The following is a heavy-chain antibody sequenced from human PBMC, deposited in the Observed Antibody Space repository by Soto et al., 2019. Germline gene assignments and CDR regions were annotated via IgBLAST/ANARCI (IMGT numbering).Heavy chain of an antibody. Sequence: ASVKVSCKASGYTFTSYGISWVRQAPGQGLEWMGWISAYNGNTNYAQKLQGRVTMTTDTSTSTAYMELRSLRSDDTAVYYCARDYDFWSGSVDAFDIWGQGTMVTVSS. V-gene: IGHV1-18*01. D-gene: IGHD3-3*01. CDR2: ISAYNGNT. CDR1: GYTFTSYG. J-gene: IGHJ3*02. CDR3: ARDYDFWSGSVDAFDI.